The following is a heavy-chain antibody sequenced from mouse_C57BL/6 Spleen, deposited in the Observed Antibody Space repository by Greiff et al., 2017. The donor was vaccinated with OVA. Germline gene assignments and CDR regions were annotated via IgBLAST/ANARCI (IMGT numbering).Heavy chain of an antibody. V-gene: IGHV1-74*01. CDR1: GYTFTSYW. Sequence: QVQLQQPGAELVKPGASVKVSCKASGYTFTSYWMHWVKQRPGQGLEWIGRIHPSDSDTNYNQKFKGKATLTVDKSSSTAYMQLSSLTSEDSAVYYCAIYYSNHGGCAYWGQGTLVTVSA. J-gene: IGHJ3*01. D-gene: IGHD2-5*01. CDR3: AIYYSNHGGCAY. CDR2: IHPSDSDT.